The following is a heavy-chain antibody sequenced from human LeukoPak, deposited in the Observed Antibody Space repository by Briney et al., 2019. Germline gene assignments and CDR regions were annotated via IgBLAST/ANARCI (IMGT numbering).Heavy chain of an antibody. V-gene: IGHV1-69*13. D-gene: IGHD6-13*01. J-gene: IGHJ4*02. Sequence: SVKVSCKASGGTFSSYAISWVRQAPGQGLEWMGGIIPIFGTANYAQKFQGRVTITADESTSTAYMELSSLRSEDTAVYYCAKEGSSSWYHFDCWGQGTLVTVSS. CDR1: GGTFSSYA. CDR3: AKEGSSSWYHFDC. CDR2: IIPIFGTA.